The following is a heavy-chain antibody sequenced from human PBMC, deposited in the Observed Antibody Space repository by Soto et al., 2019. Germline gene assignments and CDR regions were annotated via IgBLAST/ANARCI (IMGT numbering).Heavy chain of an antibody. CDR3: ILGYSSLWKNFFDY. V-gene: IGHV1-69*01. CDR2: IIPVFETT. D-gene: IGHD3-10*01. CDR1: GGTYSSYA. J-gene: IGHJ4*02. Sequence: QVHVVQSGAEMKSLGSSVKVSCQASGGTYSSYAFNWVRQAPGQGLEWMGGIIPVFETTNLAQKFQGRVTLTADESTTTAYMELSRLRSEDAAVYFCILGYSSLWKNFFDYWGQGTLVSVTS.